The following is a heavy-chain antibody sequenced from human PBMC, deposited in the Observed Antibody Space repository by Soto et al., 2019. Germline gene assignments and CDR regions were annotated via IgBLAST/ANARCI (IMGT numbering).Heavy chain of an antibody. J-gene: IGHJ3*02. Sequence: GGSLRLSCAASGFTFSSYAMSGVRQAPGKGLEWVSAISGSGGSTYYADSVKGRFTISRDNSKNTLYLQMNSLRAEDTAVYYCAKIPHSSSWYLDAFDIWGQGTMVTV. CDR3: AKIPHSSSWYLDAFDI. CDR1: GFTFSSYA. CDR2: ISGSGGST. V-gene: IGHV3-23*01. D-gene: IGHD6-13*01.